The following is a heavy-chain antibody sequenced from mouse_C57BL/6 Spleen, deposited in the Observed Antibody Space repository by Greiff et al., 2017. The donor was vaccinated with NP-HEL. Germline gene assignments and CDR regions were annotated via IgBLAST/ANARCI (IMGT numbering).Heavy chain of an antibody. V-gene: IGHV1-82*01. Sequence: VKLQESGPELVKPGASVKISCKASGYAFSSSWMNWVKQRPGQGLEWIGRIYPGDGDTNYNGKFKGKATLTADKSSSTAYMQLSSLTSEDSAVYFCARNWDDYFDYWGQGTTLTVSS. D-gene: IGHD4-1*01. CDR1: GYAFSSSW. J-gene: IGHJ2*01. CDR3: ARNWDDYFDY. CDR2: IYPGDGDT.